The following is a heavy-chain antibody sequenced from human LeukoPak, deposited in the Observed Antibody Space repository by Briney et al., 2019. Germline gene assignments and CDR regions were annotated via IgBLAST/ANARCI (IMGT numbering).Heavy chain of an antibody. Sequence: SETLSLICTVSGGSISSYYWSWIRQPPGKGLEWIGYIYYSGSTNYNPSLKSRVTISVDTSKNQFSLKLSSVTAADTAVYYCARDDPIAGDNAFDIWGQGRMVSVSS. CDR3: ARDDPIAGDNAFDI. J-gene: IGHJ3*02. D-gene: IGHD7-27*01. CDR1: GGSISSYY. V-gene: IGHV4-59*01. CDR2: IYYSGST.